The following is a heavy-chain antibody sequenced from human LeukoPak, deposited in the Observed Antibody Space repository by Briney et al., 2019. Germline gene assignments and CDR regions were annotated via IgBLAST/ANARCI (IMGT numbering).Heavy chain of an antibody. Sequence: GGSLRLSCAASGFTFSSYGMHWVRQAPGKGLEWVAVIWYDGSNKYYADSVKGRFTISRDDSKNTLYLQMNSLRAEDTAVYYCAKTLGEATDDWGQGTLVTVSS. CDR2: IWYDGSNK. J-gene: IGHJ4*02. CDR3: AKTLGEATDD. CDR1: GFTFSSYG. D-gene: IGHD3-16*01. V-gene: IGHV3-33*06.